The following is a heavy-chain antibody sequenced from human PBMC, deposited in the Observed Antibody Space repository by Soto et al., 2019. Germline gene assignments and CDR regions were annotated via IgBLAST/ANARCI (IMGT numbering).Heavy chain of an antibody. V-gene: IGHV1-69*06. Sequence: QVQLVQSGAEVKKPGSSVKVSCEASGGTFSGHAISWVRQAPGQGPEWMGGLIPLFGTTQNAQNFQGRVTITADKSASTAYMELTSLRFDATAIYYCARGPNWGYRFDSWGQGTLVTVSS. D-gene: IGHD7-27*01. CDR1: GGTFSGHA. J-gene: IGHJ4*02. CDR2: LIPLFGTT. CDR3: ARGPNWGYRFDS.